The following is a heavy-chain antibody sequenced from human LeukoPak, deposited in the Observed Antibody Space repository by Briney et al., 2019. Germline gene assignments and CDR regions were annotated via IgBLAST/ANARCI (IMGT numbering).Heavy chain of an antibody. J-gene: IGHJ3*02. Sequence: ASVKVSCKASGYSFTNYGILWVRQAPGQGLEWMGWISAYNGHTNYAQKFQGRVTITADESTSTAYMELSSLRSEDTAVYYCARVRIRDGYNIFVGAFDIWGQGTMVTVSS. CDR2: ISAYNGHT. CDR1: GYSFTNYG. D-gene: IGHD5-24*01. CDR3: ARVRIRDGYNIFVGAFDI. V-gene: IGHV1-18*01.